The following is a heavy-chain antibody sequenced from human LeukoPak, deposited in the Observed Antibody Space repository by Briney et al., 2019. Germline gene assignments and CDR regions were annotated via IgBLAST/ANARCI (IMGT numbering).Heavy chain of an antibody. D-gene: IGHD6-13*01. CDR2: TYYRSKWYN. CDR3: ARSAGGTVDY. V-gene: IGHV6-1*01. J-gene: IGHJ4*02. Sequence: SQTLSLTCAISGDSVASNNAAWNWIRQSPSRGLEWLGRTYYRSKWYNDYAVSVKGRITINPDTSRNQFSLHLNSVTPEDSAVYYCARSAGGTVDYWGQGALVTVSS. CDR1: GDSVASNNAA.